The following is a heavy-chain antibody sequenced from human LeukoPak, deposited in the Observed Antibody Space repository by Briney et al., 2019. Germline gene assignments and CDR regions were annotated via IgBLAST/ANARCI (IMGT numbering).Heavy chain of an antibody. Sequence: PGGSLRLSCAASGFTFSSYEMNWVRQAPGKGLEWVSYISSSGSTIYYADSVKGRFTISRDNAKNSLYLQMNSLRAEDTAVYYCARTLAWFGELLSYFDYWGQGTLVTVSS. D-gene: IGHD3-10*01. CDR3: ARTLAWFGELLSYFDY. V-gene: IGHV3-48*03. CDR1: GFTFSSYE. J-gene: IGHJ4*02. CDR2: ISSSGSTI.